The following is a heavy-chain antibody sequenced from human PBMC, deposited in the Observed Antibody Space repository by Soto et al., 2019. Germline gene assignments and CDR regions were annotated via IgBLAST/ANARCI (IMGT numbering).Heavy chain of an antibody. Sequence: QITLKESGPTLVKPTQTLTLTCTFSGFSLSTSGVGVGWIRQSPGKALQWLALIYWNGDKGYNPSLKTRLTITKDTSKNQVVLTLTNMDPVDTATYYCAHRPSGWFLFDFWGQGTLVTVSS. CDR1: GFSLSTSGVG. CDR3: AHRPSGWFLFDF. D-gene: IGHD6-19*01. J-gene: IGHJ4*02. V-gene: IGHV2-5*01. CDR2: IYWNGDK.